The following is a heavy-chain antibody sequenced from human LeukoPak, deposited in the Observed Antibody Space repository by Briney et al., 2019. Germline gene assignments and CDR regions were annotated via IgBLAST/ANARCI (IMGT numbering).Heavy chain of an antibody. D-gene: IGHD1-26*01. CDR3: ARTYSGSSHDAFDI. CDR2: ISAYNGNT. J-gene: IGHJ3*02. CDR1: GYTFTSYG. V-gene: IGHV1-18*01. Sequence: GASVKVSCKASGYTFTSYGISWVRQAPGQGLEWMGWISAYNGNTNYAQKLQGRVTMTTDTSTGTAYMELRSLRSDDTAVYYCARTYSGSSHDAFDIWGQGTMVTVSS.